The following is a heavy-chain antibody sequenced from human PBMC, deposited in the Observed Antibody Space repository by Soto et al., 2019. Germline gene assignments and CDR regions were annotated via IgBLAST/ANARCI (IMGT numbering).Heavy chain of an antibody. CDR1: GGSISSGGYY. V-gene: IGHV4-31*03. CDR2: IYYSGST. CDR3: ARSLRYDSSGYNAFDI. Sequence: SETLSLTCTVSGGSISSGGYYWSWIRQHPGKGLEWIGYIYYSGSTYYNPSLKSRVTISVDTSKNQFSLKLSSVTAADTAVYYCARSLRYDSSGYNAFDIWGQGTMVTVS. D-gene: IGHD3-22*01. J-gene: IGHJ3*02.